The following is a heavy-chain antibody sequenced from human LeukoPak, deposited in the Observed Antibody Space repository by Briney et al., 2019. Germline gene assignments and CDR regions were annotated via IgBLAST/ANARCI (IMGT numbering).Heavy chain of an antibody. D-gene: IGHD5-18*01. Sequence: SGTLSLTCEVSGGSISNSNWWTWVRQPPGKGLEWIGEIYHSGSTNYNPSLKSRVTISMDKSKNQFSLNLSSVTAADTAVYYCARGRGYTDYWGQGTLVTVSS. CDR2: IYHSGST. V-gene: IGHV4-4*02. CDR1: GGSISNSNW. J-gene: IGHJ4*02. CDR3: ARGRGYTDY.